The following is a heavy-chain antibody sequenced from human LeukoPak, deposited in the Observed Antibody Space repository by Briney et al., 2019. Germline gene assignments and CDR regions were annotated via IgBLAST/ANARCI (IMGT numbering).Heavy chain of an antibody. CDR2: IKNDGSEE. D-gene: IGHD3-10*01. CDR1: GFTFSSYW. Sequence: PGGSLTLSCAASGFTFSSYWMRWVRQAPGKGLEGVANIKNDGSEEYYVDSVKGPFTISRDNAKNSLFLQMNSLTVEDTAVYYCARAIRGSAVDTGDRWGQGALGTVSS. V-gene: IGHV3-7*01. J-gene: IGHJ4*02. CDR3: ARAIRGSAVDTGDR.